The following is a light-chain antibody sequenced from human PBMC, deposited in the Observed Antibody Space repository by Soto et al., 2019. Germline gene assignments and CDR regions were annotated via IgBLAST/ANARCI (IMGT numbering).Light chain of an antibody. J-gene: IGLJ2*01. CDR1: SSNIGGNT. CDR2: SNH. V-gene: IGLV1-44*01. Sequence: QAVLTQPPSASGTPGQRVTISCSGSSSNIGGNTVSWYQQLPGAAPKLLIYSNHQRPSGVPDRFSGSKSGTSASLAISGLQSEDEADYHCAAWDDSLKGVVFGGGTKLTVL. CDR3: AAWDDSLKGVV.